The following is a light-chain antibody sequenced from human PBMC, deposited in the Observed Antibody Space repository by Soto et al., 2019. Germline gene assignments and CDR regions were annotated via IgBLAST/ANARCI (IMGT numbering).Light chain of an antibody. V-gene: IGKV3-20*01. CDR2: GAS. J-gene: IGKJ2*01. Sequence: EIVLTQSPGTLSLSPGESATLSCRTSQSVSSSQVAWYQQKPDQAPRLLIYGASSRGTGIPDRFSGVGSETDFTLTISRLEPEDFAVYYCQQYETSPHTFGQGTKLEIK. CDR1: QSVSSSQ. CDR3: QQYETSPHT.